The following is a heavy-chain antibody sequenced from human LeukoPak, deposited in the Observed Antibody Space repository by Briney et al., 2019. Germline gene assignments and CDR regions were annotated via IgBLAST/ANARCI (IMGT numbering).Heavy chain of an antibody. J-gene: IGHJ6*02. V-gene: IGHV4-34*01. CDR2: INHSGSI. CDR3: ARESIYYGMDV. CDR1: GGSFSGYY. Sequence: SETLSLTCAVYGGSFSGYYWSWIRQPPGKGLEWIGEINHSGSINYNPSLKSRVTISVDTSKNQFSLKLSSVTAADTAVYYCARESIYYGMDVWGQGTTVTVSS.